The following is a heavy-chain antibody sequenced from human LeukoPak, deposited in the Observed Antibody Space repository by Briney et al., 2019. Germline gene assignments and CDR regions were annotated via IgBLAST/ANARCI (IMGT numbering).Heavy chain of an antibody. CDR3: ARAGGSTVSHSDY. CDR1: GFTVSSNY. J-gene: IGHJ4*02. V-gene: IGHV3-21*01. CDR2: ISSSTSYI. Sequence: GGSLRLSCAASGFTVSSNYMSWVRQAPGKGLEWVSSISSSTSYIYYADSVKGRFTISKDNAKNSLYLQMNSLRAEDTAVYYCARAGGSTVSHSDYWGQGTLVTVSS. D-gene: IGHD4-17*01.